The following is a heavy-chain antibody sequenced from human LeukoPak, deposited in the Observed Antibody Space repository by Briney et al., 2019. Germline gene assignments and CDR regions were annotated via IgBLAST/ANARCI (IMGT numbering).Heavy chain of an antibody. Sequence: GGSLRLSCAASGFTFSSYSMNWVRQAPGKGLEWVSSISSSSSYIYYADSVKGRFTISRDNAKNSLYLQMNSLRAKDTAVYYCARGRSGWYFDYWGQGTLVTVSS. CDR1: GFTFSSYS. D-gene: IGHD6-19*01. J-gene: IGHJ4*02. CDR3: ARGRSGWYFDY. V-gene: IGHV3-21*01. CDR2: ISSSSSYI.